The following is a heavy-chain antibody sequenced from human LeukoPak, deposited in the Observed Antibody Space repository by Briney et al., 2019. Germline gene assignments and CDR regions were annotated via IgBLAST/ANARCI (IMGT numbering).Heavy chain of an antibody. CDR2: ISYDGSNK. V-gene: IGHV3-30-3*01. Sequence: GGSLRLSCAASGFIFSSYAMHWVRQAPGKGLEWVAVISYDGSNKYYADSVKGRFTISRDNSKNTLYLQMNSLRAEDTAVYYCARGRNQLLLYYYGMDVWGQGTTVTVSS. CDR1: GFIFSSYA. J-gene: IGHJ6*02. D-gene: IGHD2-2*01. CDR3: ARGRNQLLLYYYGMDV.